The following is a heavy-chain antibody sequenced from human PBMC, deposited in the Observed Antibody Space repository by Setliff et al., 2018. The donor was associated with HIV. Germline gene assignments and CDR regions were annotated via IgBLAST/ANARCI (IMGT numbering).Heavy chain of an antibody. D-gene: IGHD3-22*01. Sequence: GESLKISCTGSGYSFSNHWIGWVRQVPGRGLEWVGIIYPGDSDTRYSPSFQGQVTISADKSISTAYLQWSSLKASDTAMYYCARYYDSSGYSKSFDYWGQGTLVTVS. CDR2: IYPGDSDT. V-gene: IGHV5-51*01. J-gene: IGHJ4*02. CDR3: ARYYDSSGYSKSFDY. CDR1: GYSFSNHW.